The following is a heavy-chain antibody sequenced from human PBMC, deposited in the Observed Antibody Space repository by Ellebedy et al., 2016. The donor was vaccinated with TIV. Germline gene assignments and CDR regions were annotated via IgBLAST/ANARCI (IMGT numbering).Heavy chain of an antibody. V-gene: IGHV3-30*18. J-gene: IGHJ4*02. Sequence: GESLKISCAASGFTFSSYSMHWVRQAPGKGLEWVTALSYDGSNEYYAESVKDRFTISRDSSKNTLYLQMNSLGAEDTAVYYCAKPSVGHCISAICYVFDYWGQGTQVTVSS. D-gene: IGHD2-2*01. CDR2: LSYDGSNE. CDR3: AKPSVGHCISAICYVFDY. CDR1: GFTFSSYS.